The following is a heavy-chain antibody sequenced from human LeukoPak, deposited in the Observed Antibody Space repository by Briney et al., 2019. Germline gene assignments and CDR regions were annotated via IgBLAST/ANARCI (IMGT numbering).Heavy chain of an antibody. J-gene: IGHJ4*02. CDR2: ISWNSGSI. CDR3: AKDSGYDLYYFDY. CDR1: GFTFDDYA. Sequence: PGRSLRLSCAASGFTFDDYAMNWVRQAPGKGLEWVSGISWNSGSIGYADSVKGRFTISRDNAKNSLYLQMNSLRGEDTALYYCAKDSGYDLYYFDYWGQGTLVTVSS. D-gene: IGHD5-12*01. V-gene: IGHV3-9*01.